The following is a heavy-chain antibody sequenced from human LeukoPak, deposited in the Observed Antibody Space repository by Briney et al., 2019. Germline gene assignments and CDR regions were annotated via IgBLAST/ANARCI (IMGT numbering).Heavy chain of an antibody. CDR1: GFTLSSYA. V-gene: IGHV3-23*01. J-gene: IGHJ4*02. CDR3: GKQGFGC. CDR2: ISGSADNT. Sequence: GGSLRLSCTASGFTLSSYAMSWVRQAPGEGLECVSTISGSADNTNYAEAVKGRFTISRDNSKNTMYLQMNSLRAEDTAVYYCGKQGFGCWGQGTLVTVSS.